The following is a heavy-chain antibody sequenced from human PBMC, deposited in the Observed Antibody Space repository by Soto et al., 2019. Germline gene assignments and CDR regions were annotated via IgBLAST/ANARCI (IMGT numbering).Heavy chain of an antibody. CDR1: GGSISSSSYY. Sequence: PSETLSLTCTVSGGSISSSSYYWGWIRQPPGKGLEWIGSIYYSGSTFSNPSLKSRVTISVDTSKNQFSLKLSSVTAADTAVYYCERQKKWLQFAVFDIWGQGTMVTVSS. J-gene: IGHJ3*02. CDR2: IYYSGST. CDR3: ERQKKWLQFAVFDI. V-gene: IGHV4-39*01. D-gene: IGHD5-12*01.